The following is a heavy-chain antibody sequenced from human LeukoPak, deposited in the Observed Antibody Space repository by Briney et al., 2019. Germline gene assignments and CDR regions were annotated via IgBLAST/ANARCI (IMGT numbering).Heavy chain of an antibody. D-gene: IGHD3-10*01. CDR3: AKDFVGFGELGAFDI. CDR2: ISWNSGSI. CDR1: GFTFDDYA. V-gene: IGHV3-9*03. Sequence: GGSLRLSCAASGFTFDDYAMHWVRQAPGKGLEWVSGISWNSGSIGYADSVKGRFTISRDNAKNSLYLQMNSLRAEDMALYYCAKDFVGFGELGAFDIWGQGTMVTASS. J-gene: IGHJ3*02.